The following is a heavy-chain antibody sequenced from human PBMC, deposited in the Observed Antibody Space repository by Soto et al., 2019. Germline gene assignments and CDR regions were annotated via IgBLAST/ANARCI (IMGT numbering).Heavy chain of an antibody. D-gene: IGHD2-2*01. Sequence: SPSLSLTCAISGDSVSSNSAAWNWIRQSPSRGLEWLGRAYYRSKWYNDYAVSVKSRTTINPDTSKNQFSLQLNSVTPQDTAVYYCARAHMVVVPAAIGAPYYYYGMDVWGQGPTVTVSS. CDR1: GDSVSSNSAA. CDR3: ARAHMVVVPAAIGAPYYYYGMDV. CDR2: AYYRSKWYN. J-gene: IGHJ6*02. V-gene: IGHV6-1*01.